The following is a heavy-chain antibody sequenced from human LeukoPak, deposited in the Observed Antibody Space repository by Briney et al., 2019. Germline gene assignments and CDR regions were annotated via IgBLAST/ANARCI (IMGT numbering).Heavy chain of an antibody. J-gene: IGHJ4*02. CDR2: IYYSGST. CDR1: GGSISSYY. V-gene: IGHV4-59*12. Sequence: SSETLSLTCTVSGGSISSYYWSWIRQPPGKGLEWIGYIYYSGSTNYNPSLKSRVTISVDTSKNQFSLKLSSVTAADTAVYYCARGRGSGWFRYWGQGTLVTVSS. D-gene: IGHD6-19*01. CDR3: ARGRGSGWFRY.